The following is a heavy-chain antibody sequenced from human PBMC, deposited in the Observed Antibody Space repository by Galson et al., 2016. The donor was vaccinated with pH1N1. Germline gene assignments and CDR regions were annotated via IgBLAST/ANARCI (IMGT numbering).Heavy chain of an antibody. CDR2: INK. V-gene: IGHV3-30*02. J-gene: IGHJ4*02. Sequence: SLRLSCAGSGFIFSSSSMNWVRQAPGKGLEWVSSINKNYADSVKGRFTISRDNSRNTLFLQMNGLRAEDTAVYYCAKDLLIPGMTPVINPDDYWGQGTLVTVSS. CDR3: AKDLLIPGMTPVINPDDY. D-gene: IGHD4-17*01. CDR1: GFIFSSSS.